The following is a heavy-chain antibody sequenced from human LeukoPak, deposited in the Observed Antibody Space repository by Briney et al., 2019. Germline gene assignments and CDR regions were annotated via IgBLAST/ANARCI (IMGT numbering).Heavy chain of an antibody. Sequence: PGGSLRLSCEASGFTFSSHCMSWVRQAPGKGLEWVANIKQDGSEKYYVDSVKGRFTISGDNAKNSLYLQMSILRAADTAVYYCARVRIAVAVSAFDIWGQGTMVTVSS. V-gene: IGHV3-7*01. J-gene: IGHJ3*02. D-gene: IGHD6-19*01. CDR1: GFTFSSHC. CDR2: IKQDGSEK. CDR3: ARVRIAVAVSAFDI.